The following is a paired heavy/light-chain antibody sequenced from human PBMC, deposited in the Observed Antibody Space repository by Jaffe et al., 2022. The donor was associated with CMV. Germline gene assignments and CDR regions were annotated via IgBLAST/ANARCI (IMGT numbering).Light chain of an antibody. J-gene: IGKJ2*01. Sequence: DIQMTQSPSSVSASVGDRVTITCRASQGISNLLAWYQQKPGQAPKLLIYAASSLQSGVPSRFSGSGSGTDFTLTINSLQPEDFAIYYCQQASTFPRTFGQGTRLEIK. CDR3: QQASTFPRT. V-gene: IGKV1-12*01. CDR1: QGISNL. CDR2: AAS.
Heavy chain of an antibody. CDR2: INGGNGNT. CDR1: GYTFTSYV. D-gene: IGHD6-19*01. Sequence: QVQHVQSGAEVKKPGASVKVSCKASGYTFTSYVMHWVRQAPGQRLEWMGWINGGNGNTKYSQNFQGRLTITRDTSASTAYMDLSSLTSEDTAVYYCARGHDGNGWYIRYFDSWGQGSLVTVSS. V-gene: IGHV1-3*01. CDR3: ARGHDGNGWYIRYFDS. J-gene: IGHJ4*02.